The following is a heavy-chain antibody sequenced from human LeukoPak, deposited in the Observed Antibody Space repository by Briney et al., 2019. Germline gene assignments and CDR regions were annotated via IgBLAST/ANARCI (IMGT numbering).Heavy chain of an antibody. CDR1: GYTFTSYG. J-gene: IGHJ5*02. D-gene: IGHD2-15*01. CDR2: ISAYNGNT. Sequence: ASVKVSCKASGYTFTSYGISWVRQAPGQGLEGIGWISAYNGNTNYAQKLQGRVTMTTDTSTRTAYMELRSLRSDDTAVYYCARYYCSGGSCYSHNWFDPWGQGTLVTVSS. CDR3: ARYYCSGGSCYSHNWFDP. V-gene: IGHV1-18*01.